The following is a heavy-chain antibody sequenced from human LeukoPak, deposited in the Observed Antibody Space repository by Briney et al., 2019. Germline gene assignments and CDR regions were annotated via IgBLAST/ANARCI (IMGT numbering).Heavy chain of an antibody. CDR2: IYTSGST. Sequence: SETLSLTCTVSAGSISSYYWSWIRQPAGKGLEWIGRIYTSGSTNYNPSLKSRVTMSVDTSKNQFSLKLSSVTAADTAVYYCARVGFNMGYGDYYYYYMDVWGKGTTVTVSS. CDR1: AGSISSYY. V-gene: IGHV4-4*07. CDR3: ARVGFNMGYGDYYYYYMDV. D-gene: IGHD4-17*01. J-gene: IGHJ6*03.